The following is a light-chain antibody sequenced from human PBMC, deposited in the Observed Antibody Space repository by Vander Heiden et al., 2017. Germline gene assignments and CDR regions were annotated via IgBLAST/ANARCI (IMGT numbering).Light chain of an antibody. CDR2: EDT. V-gene: IGLV3-10*01. CDR1: ALPKKY. Sequence: SYELTQPPSASVAPGQTARIACSGDALPKKYAYWYQQKAGQAPGMVIKEDTKRPAVIPDRFSGSSSGTVATLTISGAQVEDEADYYCYSTDSSGNQRVFGTGTKVTVL. CDR3: YSTDSSGNQRV. J-gene: IGLJ1*01.